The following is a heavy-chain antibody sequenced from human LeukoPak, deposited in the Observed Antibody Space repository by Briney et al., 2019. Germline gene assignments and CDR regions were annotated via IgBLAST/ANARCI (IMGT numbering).Heavy chain of an antibody. CDR2: IYYSGRT. V-gene: IGHV4-39*01. CDR3: ARGSRSLSGYYTGFDY. Sequence: SETLSLTCTLSGGAISSSSYYGGWVRQPPGEGLEWIGSIYYSGRTYYNPSIKSRVTISVHPSKNHSSLKLRSVAAANTAVYYCARGSRSLSGYYTGFDYWGQGTLVTVSS. J-gene: IGHJ4*02. D-gene: IGHD3-3*01. CDR1: GGAISSSSYY.